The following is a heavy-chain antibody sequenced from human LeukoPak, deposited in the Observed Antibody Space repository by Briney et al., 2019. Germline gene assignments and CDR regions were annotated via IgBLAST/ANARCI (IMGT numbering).Heavy chain of an antibody. CDR2: IIPMFDKT. CDR3: AREAAYSGSSSQASFYFDY. D-gene: IGHD6-6*01. Sequence: ASVKVSCKASGGTFGSYSITWVRQTPGQGLGWMGGIIPMFDKTNYAQKFLGRLTITADESTTTAYMELNSLGSQDTGIYYCAREAAYSGSSSQASFYFDYWGQGTLVTVSS. CDR1: GGTFGSYS. J-gene: IGHJ4*02. V-gene: IGHV1-69*01.